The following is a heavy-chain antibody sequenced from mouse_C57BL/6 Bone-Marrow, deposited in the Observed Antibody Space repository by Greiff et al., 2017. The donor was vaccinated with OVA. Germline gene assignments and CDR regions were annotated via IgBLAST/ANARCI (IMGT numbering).Heavy chain of an antibody. J-gene: IGHJ1*03. CDR3: ARGSLPWYFDV. D-gene: IGHD2-1*01. Sequence: VKLMESGAELVRPGTSVKMSCKASGYTFTNYWIGWAKQRPGHGLEWIGDIYPGGGYTNYNEKFKGKATLTADKSSSTAYMQFSSLTSEDSAIYYCARGSLPWYFDVWGTGTTVTVSS. CDR1: GYTFTNYW. CDR2: IYPGGGYT. V-gene: IGHV1-63*01.